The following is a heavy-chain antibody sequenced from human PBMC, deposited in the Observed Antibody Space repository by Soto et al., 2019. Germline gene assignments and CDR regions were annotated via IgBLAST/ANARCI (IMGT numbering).Heavy chain of an antibody. Sequence: SETLSLTCSVSGGSISSTSHYWGWIRQPPGKGLDCIGIIYYNGFTYYNPSLRSRVTISVDTSNNQFSLRLSSVTAADTAVYYCARSNPYDYIWGSWGQGTLVTVSS. V-gene: IGHV4-39*01. CDR1: GGSISSTSHY. CDR3: ARSNPYDYIWGS. D-gene: IGHD3-16*01. J-gene: IGHJ4*02. CDR2: IYYNGFT.